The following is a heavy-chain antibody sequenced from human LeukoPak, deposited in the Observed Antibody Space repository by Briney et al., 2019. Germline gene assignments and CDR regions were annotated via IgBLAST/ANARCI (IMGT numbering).Heavy chain of an antibody. CDR3: AKDGVWQSYCFDY. Sequence: PGGSLRLSCAASGFTFSSYAMSWVRQAPGKGLEWVSAISGSGGTTYYAGSVKGRFTISRDNSKNTLYMQMNSLRAEDTAVYYCAKDGVWQSYCFDYWGQGTLVTVSS. CDR2: ISGSGGTT. V-gene: IGHV3-23*01. CDR1: GFTFSSYA. D-gene: IGHD6-19*01. J-gene: IGHJ4*02.